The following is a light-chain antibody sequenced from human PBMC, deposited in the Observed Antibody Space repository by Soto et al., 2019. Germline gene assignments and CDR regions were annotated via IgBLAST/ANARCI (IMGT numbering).Light chain of an antibody. CDR3: QQNYISPPFT. CDR2: SAA. CDR1: QSLSKS. V-gene: IGKV1-39*01. Sequence: DIQMTQSPSSLSASVGDTVTITCRASQSLSKSLIWYQQKPGKAPKLLLYSAATLQNGVPSRFSGSGSGTDFTLTIISLQFEDFATYYCQQNYISPPFTFGPGTKVDI. J-gene: IGKJ3*01.